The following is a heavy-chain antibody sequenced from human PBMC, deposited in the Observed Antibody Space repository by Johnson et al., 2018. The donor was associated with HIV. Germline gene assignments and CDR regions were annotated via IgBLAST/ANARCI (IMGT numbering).Heavy chain of an antibody. J-gene: IGHJ3*02. CDR2: IRSDGSNR. CDR1: GFTFSSYG. CDR3: AKLLVDTIMEEHDAFDI. V-gene: IGHV3-30*02. Sequence: QEQLVESGGGVVQPGRSLRLSCAASGFTFSSYGMHWVRQAPGKGLEWVTFIRSDGSNRYYADSVKGRFTISRENSKNTLYLQMNSLRAEDTAVYYCAKLLVDTIMEEHDAFDIWGQGTMVTVSA. D-gene: IGHD5-18*01.